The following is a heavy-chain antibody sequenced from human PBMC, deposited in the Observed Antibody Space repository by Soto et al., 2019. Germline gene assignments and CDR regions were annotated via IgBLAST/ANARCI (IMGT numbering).Heavy chain of an antibody. J-gene: IGHJ3*02. CDR2: IYYSGST. Sequence: PSETLSLTCTVSGGSISSGGYYWSWIRQQPGKGLEWIGYIYYSGSTYYNPSLKSRVTISVDTSKNQFSLKLSSVTAADTAVYYCARDRTPGYSSGHDAFDIWGQGTMVTVSS. CDR3: ARDRTPGYSSGHDAFDI. V-gene: IGHV4-31*03. CDR1: GGSISSGGYY. D-gene: IGHD6-19*01.